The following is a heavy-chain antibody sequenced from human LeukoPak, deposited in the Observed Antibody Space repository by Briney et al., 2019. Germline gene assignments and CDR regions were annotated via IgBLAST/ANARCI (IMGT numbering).Heavy chain of an antibody. CDR2: INHIGGT. CDR1: RGSLSGYY. J-gene: IGHJ4*02. CDR3: ARGSRWGFDY. D-gene: IGHD4-23*01. Sequence: SETLSHTPAVYRGSLSGYYWSWIRQPPGKGLECIGQINHIGGTNDNPSHKSRVIISVDTSKNQYSLKLSSVTAADTAVYYCARGSRWGFDYWGQGTLVTVSS. V-gene: IGHV4-34*01.